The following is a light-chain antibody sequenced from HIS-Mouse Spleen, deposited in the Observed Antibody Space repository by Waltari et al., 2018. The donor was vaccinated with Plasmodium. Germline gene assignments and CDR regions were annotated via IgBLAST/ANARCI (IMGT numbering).Light chain of an antibody. CDR1: SSDVGGYTY. CDR3: SSYTSSSTLNYV. J-gene: IGLJ1*01. Sequence: QSALTQPASVSGPPGPSITISCTRTSSDVGGYTYVTWYQQNPGKAPKLMIYDVSNRPSGVSNRFSGSKSGNTASLTISGLQAEDEADYYCSSYTSSSTLNYVFGTGTKVTVL. V-gene: IGLV2-14*03. CDR2: DVS.